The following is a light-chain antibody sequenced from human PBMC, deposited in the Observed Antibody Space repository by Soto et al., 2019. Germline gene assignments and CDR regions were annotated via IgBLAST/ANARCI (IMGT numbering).Light chain of an antibody. Sequence: QSALTQPPSASGSPGQSVTISCTGTSSDIGTYNFVSWYQQHPGKAPKLIIYEVTKWPSGVPDRFSGSKSGITASLTVSGLQAEDEADYYCSSYAGSNNYVVFGGGTKLTVL. V-gene: IGLV2-8*01. CDR3: SSYAGSNNYVV. J-gene: IGLJ2*01. CDR2: EVT. CDR1: SSDIGTYNF.